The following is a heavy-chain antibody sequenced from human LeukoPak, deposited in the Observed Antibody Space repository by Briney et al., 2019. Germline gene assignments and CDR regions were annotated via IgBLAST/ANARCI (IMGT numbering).Heavy chain of an antibody. CDR3: ARASTWVPGKDSSGYYYPYAFDL. Sequence: GGSLRLSCAASGFTFNSNVMHWVRQAPRNRLEGVAVISYDGSDKYYTDSVKSPFTISRDNSKNTLYLQMNSLRAEDTAVYYCARASTWVPGKDSSGYYYPYAFDLWGQGTMVTVSS. CDR1: GFTFNSNV. CDR2: ISYDGSDK. V-gene: IGHV3-30-3*01. J-gene: IGHJ3*01. D-gene: IGHD3-22*01.